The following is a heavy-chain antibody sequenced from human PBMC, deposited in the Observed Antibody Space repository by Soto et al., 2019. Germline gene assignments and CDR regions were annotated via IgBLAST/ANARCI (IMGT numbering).Heavy chain of an antibody. Sequence: EVQLLESGGGLVQPGGSLRLSCATSGFIFSDYALTWVRQAPGKGLEWVSTISGSGGSTYYADSVKGRFTVSSDASTNTNYLQMNSLRADDTAVYYCAKELNSRYFPRDHWGPGILVTVSS. CDR3: AKELNSRYFPRDH. V-gene: IGHV3-23*01. J-gene: IGHJ4*02. CDR1: GFIFSDYA. D-gene: IGHD3-9*01. CDR2: ISGSGGST.